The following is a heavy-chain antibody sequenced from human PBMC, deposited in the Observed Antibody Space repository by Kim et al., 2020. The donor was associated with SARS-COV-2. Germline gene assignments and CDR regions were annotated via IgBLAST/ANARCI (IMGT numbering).Heavy chain of an antibody. Sequence: GGSLRLSCAASGFTFSSYWMHWVRQAPGKGLVWVSRINSDGSSTSYADSVKGRFTISIDNAKNTLYLQMNSLRAEDTAVYYCATLMDVYGSGSYNYYYGMDVWGQGTTVTVSS. J-gene: IGHJ6*02. CDR1: GFTFSSYW. D-gene: IGHD3-10*01. CDR3: ATLMDVYGSGSYNYYYGMDV. V-gene: IGHV3-74*01. CDR2: INSDGSST.